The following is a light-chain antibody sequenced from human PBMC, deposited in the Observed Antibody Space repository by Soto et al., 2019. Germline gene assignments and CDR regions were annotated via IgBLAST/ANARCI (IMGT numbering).Light chain of an antibody. V-gene: IGKV1-5*01. J-gene: IGKJ1*01. Sequence: DIQMTQSPSTLSASVGERVTITCRASQSVSNWLAWYQQKPGKAPNLLIYDVSSLESGVPSRFSGSGSGTEFILTISSLQPDDFATYYCQQYDSYSWTFGQGPKVEMK. CDR3: QQYDSYSWT. CDR2: DVS. CDR1: QSVSNW.